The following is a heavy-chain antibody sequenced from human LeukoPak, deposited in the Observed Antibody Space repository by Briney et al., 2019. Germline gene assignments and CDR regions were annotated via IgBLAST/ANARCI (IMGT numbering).Heavy chain of an antibody. V-gene: IGHV3-49*04. CDR1: GFTFGDHA. CDR2: IRSKTYGGTT. J-gene: IGHJ6*02. D-gene: IGHD5-18*01. Sequence: GGSLRLSCTASGFTFGDHAMSWVRQAPGKGLEWVGFIRSKTYGGTTEYAASVKGRFTISRDDSKSIAYLQMNSLKTEDTAVYYCTRGPIQQWPYYGMDVWGQGTTVTVSS. CDR3: TRGPIQQWPYYGMDV.